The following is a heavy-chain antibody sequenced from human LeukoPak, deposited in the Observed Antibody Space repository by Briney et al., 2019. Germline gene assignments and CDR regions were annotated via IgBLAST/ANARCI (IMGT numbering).Heavy chain of an antibody. CDR1: GFLVRSNY. Sequence: GGSLRLSCAASGFLVRSNYMTWVRQAPGKGLEWVSVIYSGGSIHYADSVKGRFTISRDNSKNTLYLQMNSLRAEDTAIYYCARGPYFDWSEAKGFDIWGQGTKVTVSS. J-gene: IGHJ3*02. CDR2: IYSGGSI. V-gene: IGHV3-53*01. D-gene: IGHD3-9*01. CDR3: ARGPYFDWSEAKGFDI.